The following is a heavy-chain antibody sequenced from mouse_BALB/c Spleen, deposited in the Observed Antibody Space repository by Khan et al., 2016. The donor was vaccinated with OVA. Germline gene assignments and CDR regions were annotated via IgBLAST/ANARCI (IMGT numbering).Heavy chain of an antibody. CDR3: ARLAYYYDSEGFAY. CDR2: VSTGGHYT. J-gene: IGHJ3*01. CDR1: GFTFSTYG. Sequence: ESGGDVVKPGGSLKLSCAASGFTFSTYGMSWVRQTPDKRLEWVATVSTGGHYTYYPDTVKGRFTISRDNAKNTLYLQMNSLKSEDTAMFYCARLAYYYDSEGFAYWGQGTLVTVSA. D-gene: IGHD1-1*01. V-gene: IGHV5-6*01.